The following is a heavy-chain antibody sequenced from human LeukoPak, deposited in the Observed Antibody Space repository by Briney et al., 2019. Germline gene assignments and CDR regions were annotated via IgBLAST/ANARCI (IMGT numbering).Heavy chain of an antibody. V-gene: IGHV3-7*01. J-gene: IGHJ4*02. CDR2: IKQDGSGK. Sequence: GGSLRLSCAASGFTFSSYWMSWVRQAPGKGLEWVANIKQDGSGKYYVDSVKGRFTISRDNAKNSLYLQMNSLRAEDTAVYYCARDEEVATIGIDYWGQGTLVTVSS. D-gene: IGHD5-12*01. CDR1: GFTFSSYW. CDR3: ARDEEVATIGIDY.